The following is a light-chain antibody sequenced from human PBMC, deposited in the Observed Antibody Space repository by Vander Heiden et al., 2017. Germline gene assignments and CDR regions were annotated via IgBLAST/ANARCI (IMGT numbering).Light chain of an antibody. CDR1: RSDVGGYDF. CDR3: CSYAGSYTVV. V-gene: IGLV2-11*01. CDR2: DVT. J-gene: IGLJ2*01. Sequence: QSALTQPRSVSGSPGQSATISCTGTRSDVGGYDFVAWYRQHPGPAPKLMIYDVTKRPSGVPDRFSGSKSGNTASLTISGLQAEDEADYYCCSYAGSYTVVFGGGTKLTVL.